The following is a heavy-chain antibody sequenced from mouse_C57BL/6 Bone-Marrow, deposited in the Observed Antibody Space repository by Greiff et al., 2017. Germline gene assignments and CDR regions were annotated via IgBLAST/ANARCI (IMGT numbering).Heavy chain of an antibody. CDR2: IDPSDSYT. CDR3: ARDYDYDVRAMDY. V-gene: IGHV1-50*01. CDR1: GYTFTSYW. Sequence: VQLQQPGAELVKPGASVKLSCKASGYTFTSYWMQWVTQRPGQGLEWIGEIDPSDSYTNYNQKFKGKATLTVDTSSSTAYMQLSSLTSEDSAVYYCARDYDYDVRAMDYWGQGTSVTVSS. D-gene: IGHD2-4*01. J-gene: IGHJ4*01.